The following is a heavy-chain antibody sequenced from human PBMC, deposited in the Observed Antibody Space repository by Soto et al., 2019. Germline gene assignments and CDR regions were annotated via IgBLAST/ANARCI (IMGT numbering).Heavy chain of an antibody. V-gene: IGHV4-30-2*01. CDR3: ARAGDSSGPVALGY. CDR1: GGSISSGGSS. D-gene: IGHD6-19*01. Sequence: QLQLQESGSGLVKPSQTLSLTCAVSGGSISSGGSSWSWIRQPPGKGLEWIGYIYHSGSTYYNPSLKSRVPISVDRSKTQFSLKLSSVTAADTAVYYCARAGDSSGPVALGYWGQGTLVTVSS. CDR2: IYHSGST. J-gene: IGHJ4*02.